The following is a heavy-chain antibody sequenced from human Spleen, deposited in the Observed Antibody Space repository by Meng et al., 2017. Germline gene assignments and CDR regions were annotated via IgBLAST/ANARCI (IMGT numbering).Heavy chain of an antibody. Sequence: ASVKVSCKASGYTFTGNYIHWVRQAPGQGLEWMGIINPSGGSTSYAQKFQGRVTMTRDTSTSTVYMELSSLRSEDTAVYYCARGDIVVVTAIRSWGQGTLVTVSS. CDR3: ARGDIVVVTAIRS. J-gene: IGHJ4*02. CDR2: INPSGGST. V-gene: IGHV1-46*01. D-gene: IGHD2-21*02. CDR1: GYTFTGNY.